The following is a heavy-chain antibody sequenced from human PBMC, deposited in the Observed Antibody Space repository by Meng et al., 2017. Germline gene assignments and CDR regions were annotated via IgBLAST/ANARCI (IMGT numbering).Heavy chain of an antibody. J-gene: IGHJ5*02. Sequence: HVQQEQAGAEVMKRGASVKFSVKASEYTFTDYNLHWVRQAPGKGLEGMGWINPHSGGTYFAQNFQGRVTLTSDTSISTAYMELSRLRSDDTAMYYCARRVAVAGNTSRVRWFDPWGQGTLVTVSS. CDR2: INPHSGGT. V-gene: IGHV1-2*02. CDR3: ARRVAVAGNTSRVRWFDP. CDR1: EYTFTDYN. D-gene: IGHD6-19*01.